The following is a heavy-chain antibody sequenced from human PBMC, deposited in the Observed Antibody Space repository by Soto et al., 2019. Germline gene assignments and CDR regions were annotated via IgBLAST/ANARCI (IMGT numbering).Heavy chain of an antibody. CDR1: GFSLSTSGVG. CDR3: AHTLVVVTAIPFEY. D-gene: IGHD2-21*02. J-gene: IGHJ4*02. Sequence: QITLKESGPTLVKPTQTLTLTCTFSGFSLSTSGVGVGWIRQPPGKALEWLAPIYWDDDKRYSPSLKSRLTITKDTSKNQVVLTMTNMDPVDTATYYCAHTLVVVTAIPFEYWGQGTLVTVSS. CDR2: IYWDDDK. V-gene: IGHV2-5*02.